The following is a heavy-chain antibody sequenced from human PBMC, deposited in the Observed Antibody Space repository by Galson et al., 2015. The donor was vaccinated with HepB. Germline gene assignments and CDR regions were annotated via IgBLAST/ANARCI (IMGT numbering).Heavy chain of an antibody. Sequence: SLRLSCAASGFTFSSYGMHWVRQAPGKGLEWVAVIWYDGSNKYYADSVKGRFTISRDNSKNTLYLQMNSLRAEDTAVYYCAGGGLPSEGGAFDIWGQGTVVTVSS. J-gene: IGHJ3*02. CDR2: IWYDGSNK. CDR3: AGGGLPSEGGAFDI. CDR1: GFTFSSYG. V-gene: IGHV3-33*08. D-gene: IGHD2-15*01.